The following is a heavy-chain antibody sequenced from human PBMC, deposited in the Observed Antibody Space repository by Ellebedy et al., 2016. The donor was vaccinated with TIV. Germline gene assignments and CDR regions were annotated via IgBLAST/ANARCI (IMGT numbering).Heavy chain of an antibody. Sequence: PGGSLRLSCAASGFTFSSYAMHWVRQAPGKGLEWVAVISYDGSNKYYADSVKGRFTISRDNAKNSLYLQMNSLRAEDTAVYYCARDGDWGQGTLVTVSS. J-gene: IGHJ4*02. CDR1: GFTFSSYA. CDR3: ARDGD. CDR2: ISYDGSNK. V-gene: IGHV3-30-3*01. D-gene: IGHD7-27*01.